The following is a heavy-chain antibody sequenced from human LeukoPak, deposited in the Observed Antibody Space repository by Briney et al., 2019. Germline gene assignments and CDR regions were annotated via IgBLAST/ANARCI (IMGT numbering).Heavy chain of an antibody. CDR1: GGSISSYY. V-gene: IGHV4-59*08. CDR3: ARHAEYYGDHSRSWFDP. D-gene: IGHD4-17*01. CDR2: IYYSGST. J-gene: IGHJ5*02. Sequence: SETLSLTCTVSGGSISSYYWSWIRQPPGKGLEWIGYIYYSGSTNYNPSLKSRVTISLATYKTQFSLKLSSVTAADTAVYYCARHAEYYGDHSRSWFDPWGQGTLVIVSS.